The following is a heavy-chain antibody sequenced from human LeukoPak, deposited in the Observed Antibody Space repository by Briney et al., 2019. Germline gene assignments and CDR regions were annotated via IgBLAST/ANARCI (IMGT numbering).Heavy chain of an antibody. J-gene: IGHJ4*02. CDR3: ARGKGYDSSGYYPPDFDY. Sequence: ASVKVSCKASGYTFTSYGISWVRQAPGQGLEWMGWISAYNGNTNYAQKLHGRVTMTTDTSTSTAYMELRSLRSDDTAVYYCARGKGYDSSGYYPPDFDYWGQGTLVTVSS. D-gene: IGHD3-22*01. CDR2: ISAYNGNT. V-gene: IGHV1-18*01. CDR1: GYTFTSYG.